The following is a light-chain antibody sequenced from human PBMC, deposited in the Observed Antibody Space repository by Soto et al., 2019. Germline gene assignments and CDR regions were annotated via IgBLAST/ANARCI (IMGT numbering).Light chain of an antibody. V-gene: IGLV1-47*01. CDR1: SSNIGSNY. CDR2: MNN. J-gene: IGLJ3*02. CDR3: AAWDDSLSGWV. Sequence: QSVLTQPPSASETPGQRVTISCSGSSSNIGSNYVYWYQQFPGTAPKLLIYMNNQRPSGVPDRFSGSKSGTSASLAISGLRSEDEADYYCAAWDDSLSGWVFGGGTKLTVL.